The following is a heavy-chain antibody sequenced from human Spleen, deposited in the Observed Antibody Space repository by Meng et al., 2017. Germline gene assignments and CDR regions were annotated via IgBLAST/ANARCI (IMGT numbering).Heavy chain of an antibody. D-gene: IGHD3-3*01. CDR3: ATDREWPFDS. Sequence: EVQLVESGGGLVKPGGSLRLSCAASGFTFSTAYMSWVRQAPGKGLEYIGRIKSNSDGGTADHAAPVRGRFTISRDDSKNTLFLQMNSLKTEDTAVYYCATDREWPFDSWGQGTLVTVSS. CDR1: GFTFSTAY. CDR2: IKSNSDGGTA. J-gene: IGHJ4*02. V-gene: IGHV3-15*01.